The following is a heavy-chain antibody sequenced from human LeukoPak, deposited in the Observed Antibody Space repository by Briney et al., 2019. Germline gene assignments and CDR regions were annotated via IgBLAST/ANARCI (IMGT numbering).Heavy chain of an antibody. CDR3: ARDRRWLQLPYWYFDL. Sequence: GGSLRLSCAASGFTFSSYSMNWVRQAPGKGLEWVSSISSSSSYIYYADSVKGRFTISRDNAKNSLYLQMNSLRAEDTAVYYCARDRRWLQLPYWYFDLWGRGTLVTVSS. D-gene: IGHD5-12*01. J-gene: IGHJ2*01. V-gene: IGHV3-21*01. CDR1: GFTFSSYS. CDR2: ISSSSSYI.